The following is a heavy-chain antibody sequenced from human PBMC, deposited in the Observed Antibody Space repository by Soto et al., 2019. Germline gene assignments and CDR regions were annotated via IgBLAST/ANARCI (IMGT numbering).Heavy chain of an antibody. J-gene: IGHJ5*02. Sequence: PLETLSLTCTVSGGSISSGGYSWRWIRQHPGKGLEWIGYIYYSGSTYYNPSLNSRVTISVDTSKNQFSLRLTSMTAADTAVYYCVVSIAASGLNWLDPWGTGTLVTV. CDR1: GGSISSGGYS. CDR3: VVSIAASGLNWLDP. CDR2: IYYSGST. D-gene: IGHD6-13*01. V-gene: IGHV4-31*03.